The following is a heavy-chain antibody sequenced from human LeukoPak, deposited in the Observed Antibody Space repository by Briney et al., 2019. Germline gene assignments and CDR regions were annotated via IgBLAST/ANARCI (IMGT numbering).Heavy chain of an antibody. CDR3: ARGKKAAAGTGRYFDY. CDR1: GFTFSNYA. J-gene: IGHJ4*02. Sequence: PGGSLRLSCAASGFTFSNYAMAWVRQAPGKGLEWVSAVTASAGNTYYADSVKGRFTISRDNAKNSLYLQMNSLRAEDTAVYYCARGKKAAAGTGRYFDYWGQGTLVTVSS. CDR2: VTASAGNT. D-gene: IGHD6-13*01. V-gene: IGHV3-23*01.